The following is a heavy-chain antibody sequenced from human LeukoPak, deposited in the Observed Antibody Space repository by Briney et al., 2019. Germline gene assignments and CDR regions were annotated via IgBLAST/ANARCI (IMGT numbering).Heavy chain of an antibody. D-gene: IGHD2-15*01. CDR3: AKDDWCEQKGGFDY. CDR1: GFTFSSYW. Sequence: PGGSLRLSCVASGFTFSSYWMHWVRQAPGKGLEWVSAISGSGGSTYYADSVKGRFTISRDNSKNTLYLQMNSLRAEDTAVYYCAKDDWCEQKGGFDYWGQGTLVTVSS. CDR2: ISGSGGST. V-gene: IGHV3-23*01. J-gene: IGHJ4*02.